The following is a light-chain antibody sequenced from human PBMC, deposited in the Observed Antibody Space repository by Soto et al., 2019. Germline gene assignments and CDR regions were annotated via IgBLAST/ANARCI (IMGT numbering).Light chain of an antibody. CDR3: QQYGSSGT. V-gene: IGKV3-20*01. Sequence: EIVLTQSPGTLSLSPGERATLSCRASQSVSNNYLAWYQQKPGQAPGLLIYGAPNRATGIPDRFSGSGSGTDFTLTISRLEPEDFAVYYCQQYGSSGTFGQGTKVDIK. J-gene: IGKJ1*01. CDR2: GAP. CDR1: QSVSNNY.